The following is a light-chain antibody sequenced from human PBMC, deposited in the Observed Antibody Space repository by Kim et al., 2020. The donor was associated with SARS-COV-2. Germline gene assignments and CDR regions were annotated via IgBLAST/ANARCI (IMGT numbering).Light chain of an antibody. V-gene: IGLV3-1*01. Sequence: SVSPGQTASITCSGDKLGDKYAYWYQQKPGQSPVVVIYQDDKWPSGIPERFSGSNSGNTATLTISGTQSADEADYYCQAWDSAVVFGGGTQLTVL. CDR1: KLGDKY. CDR2: QDD. J-gene: IGLJ2*01. CDR3: QAWDSAVV.